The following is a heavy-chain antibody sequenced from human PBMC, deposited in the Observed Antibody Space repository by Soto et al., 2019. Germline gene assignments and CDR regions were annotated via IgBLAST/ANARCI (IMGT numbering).Heavy chain of an antibody. CDR3: AKEVAVAGTVYYYYGMDV. D-gene: IGHD6-19*01. CDR1: GFTFSSYA. V-gene: IGHV3-23*01. CDR2: ISGSGGST. Sequence: GGSLRLSCAASGFTFSSYAMSWVRQAPGKGLEWVSAISGSGGSTYYADSVKGRFTISRDNSKNTLYLQMNSLRAEDTAVYYCAKEVAVAGTVYYYYGMDVWGQGTTVTVSS. J-gene: IGHJ6*02.